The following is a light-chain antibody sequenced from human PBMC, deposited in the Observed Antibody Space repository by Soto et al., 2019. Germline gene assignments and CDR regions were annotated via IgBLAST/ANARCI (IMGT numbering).Light chain of an antibody. CDR1: SSDVGGYKY. J-gene: IGLJ1*01. V-gene: IGLV2-14*03. Sequence: QSALTQPASVSGSPGQSITISCTGTSSDVGGYKYVSWYQQHPGKAPKLMIYDVSHRPSGVSDRFSASKSGNTASLTISGLLAEDEADYYCSSYTSISTYVFGTGTKVTVL. CDR2: DVS. CDR3: SSYTSISTYV.